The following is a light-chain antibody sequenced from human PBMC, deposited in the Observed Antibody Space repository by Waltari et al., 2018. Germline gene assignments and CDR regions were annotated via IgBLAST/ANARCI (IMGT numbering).Light chain of an antibody. CDR2: WAS. CDR3: QQYYSTPFT. V-gene: IGKV4-1*01. CDR1: QNLFYNSNNKNY. Sequence: DIVMTQSPDSLAVSLGERATLDCKSCQNLFYNSNNKNYLAWYQQKPGQPPKLRIFWASTRESGVPDRCSCSASGTDFTHTISSLQAEDVAVYYCQQYYSTPFTFGQGTKLEIK. J-gene: IGKJ2*01.